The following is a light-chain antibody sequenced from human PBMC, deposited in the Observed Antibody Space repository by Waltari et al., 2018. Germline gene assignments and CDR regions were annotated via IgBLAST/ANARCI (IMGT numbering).Light chain of an antibody. V-gene: IGKV3-20*01. CDR3: QKYGGSPPYT. Sequence: ETVLTQSPGPLSLSPGERATLPCRASQGVSSSHLAWYQQKPGQAPRVLIYTTSNRATGIPDRFSGSGSGTDFTLTISRLEAEDFAVYYCQKYGGSPPYTFGLGTKLEIK. CDR2: TTS. CDR1: QGVSSSH. J-gene: IGKJ2*01.